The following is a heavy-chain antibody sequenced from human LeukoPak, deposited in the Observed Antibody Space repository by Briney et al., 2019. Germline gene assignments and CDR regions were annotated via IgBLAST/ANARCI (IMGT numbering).Heavy chain of an antibody. CDR2: INQDGNEK. Sequence: QAGGSLRLSCEVSGFIFRNYWMDWVRQAPGRGLEWVANINQDGNEKYFVDSVKGRFTISRDNAKNSLYLQMNSLRAEDTAVYYCSRALEVWGKASTITVSS. CDR1: GFIFRNYW. CDR3: SRALEV. J-gene: IGHJ6*04. V-gene: IGHV3-7*01.